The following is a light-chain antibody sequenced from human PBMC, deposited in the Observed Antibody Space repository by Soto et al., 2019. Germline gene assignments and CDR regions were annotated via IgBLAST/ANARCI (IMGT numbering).Light chain of an antibody. Sequence: DIQMTQSPSAVSASVGDRVTITCRASQGIYNYLAWFQQKPGKVPERLIYAASTLQSGVPSRFSGSGSGTEFTLTISSLQPEDSASYYCLQHDSYPLTFGPGTKVDIK. V-gene: IGKV1-17*03. CDR1: QGIYNY. J-gene: IGKJ3*01. CDR3: LQHDSYPLT. CDR2: AAS.